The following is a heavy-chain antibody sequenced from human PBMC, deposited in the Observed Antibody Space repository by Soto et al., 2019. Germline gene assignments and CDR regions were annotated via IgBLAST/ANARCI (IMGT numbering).Heavy chain of an antibody. Sequence: QLQESGPGLVKPSGTLSLTCAVSGGSVTTNYWWGWVRQSPVTGLEGIGDMSHSVPTNYSPSLKSRVTLSVDTSKNQFSLELKSVTAADTAVYFCGMSRGWYKIHSWGQGTLVTVSS. D-gene: IGHD6-19*01. J-gene: IGHJ4*02. CDR2: MSHSVPT. V-gene: IGHV4-4*02. CDR1: GGSVTTNYW. CDR3: GMSRGWYKIHS.